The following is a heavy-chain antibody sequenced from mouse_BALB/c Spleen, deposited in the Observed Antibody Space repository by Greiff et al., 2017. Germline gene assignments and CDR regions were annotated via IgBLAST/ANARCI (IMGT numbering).Heavy chain of an antibody. D-gene: IGHD2-4*01. Sequence: VQLQQSGAELVRPGTSVKISCKASGYTFTNYWLGWVKQRPGHGLEWIGDIYPGGGYTNYNEKFKGKATLTADTSSSTAYMQLSSLTSEDSAVYFCARKSRMGDYDAPWFAYWGQGTLVTVSA. CDR2: IYPGGGYT. J-gene: IGHJ3*01. V-gene: IGHV1-63*02. CDR1: GYTFTNYW. CDR3: ARKSRMGDYDAPWFAY.